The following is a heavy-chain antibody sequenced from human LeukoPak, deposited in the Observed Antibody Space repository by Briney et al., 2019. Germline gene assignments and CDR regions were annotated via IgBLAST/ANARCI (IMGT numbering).Heavy chain of an antibody. CDR1: GFTFSAYT. D-gene: IGHD5-12*01. Sequence: PGGSLRLSCSASGFTFSAYTMNWVRQAPGQGLEWVSYISSGSSSVYCADSVKGRFTISRDNAKNSLYLQINSLRAEDTAVYYCARPVDYNAGDYWGQGTLVTVSS. CDR3: ARPVDYNAGDY. V-gene: IGHV3-48*04. J-gene: IGHJ4*02. CDR2: ISSGSSSV.